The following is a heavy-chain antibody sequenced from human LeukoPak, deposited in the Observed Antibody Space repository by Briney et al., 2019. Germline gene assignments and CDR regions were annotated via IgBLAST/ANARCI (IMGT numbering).Heavy chain of an antibody. J-gene: IGHJ4*02. CDR1: GFPFDDYA. CDR2: ISGDGGST. Sequence: GSLSLSCAASGFPFDDYAMHWVRQAPGKGLEWVSLISGDGGSTYYADSVKGRFTISRDNSKNSLYLQMNSLRTEDTALYYCAKDVATAAGTFYWGQGTLVTVSS. D-gene: IGHD6-13*01. V-gene: IGHV3-43*02. CDR3: AKDVATAAGTFY.